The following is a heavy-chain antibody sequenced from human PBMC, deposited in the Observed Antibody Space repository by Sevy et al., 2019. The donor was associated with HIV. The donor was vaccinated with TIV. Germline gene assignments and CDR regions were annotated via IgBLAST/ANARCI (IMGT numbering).Heavy chain of an antibody. CDR3: ARDLPKSGMDV. V-gene: IGHV3-30*04. CDR1: GFTFSSYA. Sequence: GGSLRLSCAASGFTFSSYAMHWVRQAPGKGLEWVAVISYDGSNKYYADSVKGRFTISRDNSKNTLYLQMNSLRAEDTAGYYCARDLPKSGMDVWGQGTTVTVSS. CDR2: ISYDGSNK. J-gene: IGHJ6*02.